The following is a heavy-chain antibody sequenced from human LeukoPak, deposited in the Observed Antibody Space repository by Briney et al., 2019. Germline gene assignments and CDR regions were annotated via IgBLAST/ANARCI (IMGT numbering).Heavy chain of an antibody. D-gene: IGHD3-9*01. J-gene: IGHJ4*02. CDR1: GFTFSSYA. CDR2: ISGSGGST. Sequence: GGSLRLSCAASGFTFSSYAMSWVRQAPGKGLEWVSAISGSGGSTYYADSVKGRFTISRDNSKNPLYLQMNSLRAEDTAVYYCAKDDYDILTGYYSIDYWGQGTLVTVSS. V-gene: IGHV3-23*01. CDR3: AKDDYDILTGYYSIDY.